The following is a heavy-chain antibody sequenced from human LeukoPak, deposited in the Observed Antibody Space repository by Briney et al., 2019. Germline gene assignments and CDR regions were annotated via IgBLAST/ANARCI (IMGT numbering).Heavy chain of an antibody. V-gene: IGHV3-21*01. Sequence: GGSLRLSCAASGFTFSSYSMNWVRQAPGKGLEWVSSISSSSSYIYYADSVKGRFTISRDNAKSSLYLQMNSLRAEDTAVYYCARYISPLFDYWGQGTLVTVSS. D-gene: IGHD5-12*01. CDR2: ISSSSSYI. CDR3: ARYISPLFDY. J-gene: IGHJ4*02. CDR1: GFTFSSYS.